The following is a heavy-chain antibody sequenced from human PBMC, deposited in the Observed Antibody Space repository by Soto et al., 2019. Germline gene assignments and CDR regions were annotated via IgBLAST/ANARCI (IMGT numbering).Heavy chain of an antibody. D-gene: IGHD2-2*01. J-gene: IGHJ1*01. CDR3: AREAITAAMDKPAGYFQH. V-gene: IGHV1-3*01. CDR2: INAGNGNT. Sequence: QVQLVQSGAEVKKPGASVKVSCKASGYTFTSYAMHWVRQAPGQRLEWMGWINAGNGNTKYSQKFQGRVTITRDTSARTAYMELSSLRSEDTAVYYCAREAITAAMDKPAGYFQHWGQCTLVTVSS. CDR1: GYTFTSYA.